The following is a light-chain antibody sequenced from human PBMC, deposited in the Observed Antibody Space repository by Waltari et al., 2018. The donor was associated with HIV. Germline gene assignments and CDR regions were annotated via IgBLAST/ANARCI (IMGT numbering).Light chain of an antibody. CDR2: AVS. CDR1: QAIRND. CDR3: LQDYTWPWT. Sequence: AIQMTQSPTSLSASVGDKVTITCRASQAIRNDLSWYQQRPGKAPSLVIFAVSTLGSGVPSRFSGSASGSGFTLTIHNLQPEDFATYYCLQDYTWPWTFGQGTKVEIK. V-gene: IGKV1-6*01. J-gene: IGKJ1*01.